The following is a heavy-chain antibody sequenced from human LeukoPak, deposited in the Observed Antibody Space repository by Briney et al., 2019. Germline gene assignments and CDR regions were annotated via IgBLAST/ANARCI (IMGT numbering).Heavy chain of an antibody. CDR1: GGSFSGYY. J-gene: IGHJ4*02. Sequence: PSETLSLTCAVYGGSFSGYYWSWIRQPPGKGLEWIGEINLSGSTNYNPSLKSRVTISVDTSKNQFSLKLSSVTAADTAVYYCARFSRSAGPDYWGQGTLVTVSS. CDR2: INLSGST. V-gene: IGHV4-34*01. D-gene: IGHD2-15*01. CDR3: ARFSRSAGPDY.